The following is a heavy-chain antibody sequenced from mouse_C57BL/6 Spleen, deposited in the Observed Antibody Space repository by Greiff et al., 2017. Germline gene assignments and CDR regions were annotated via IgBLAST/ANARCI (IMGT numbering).Heavy chain of an antibody. CDR1: GFNIKEYY. Sequence: EVKLVESGAELVKPGASVKLSCTASGFNIKEYYMHWVKQRTEQGLEWIGRIDPEDGETKYAPKFQGKATITADTSSNTAYLQLSSLTSEDTAVYYCVTTVVDFDYWGQGTTLTVSS. D-gene: IGHD1-1*01. V-gene: IGHV14-2*01. CDR2: IDPEDGET. J-gene: IGHJ2*01. CDR3: VTTVVDFDY.